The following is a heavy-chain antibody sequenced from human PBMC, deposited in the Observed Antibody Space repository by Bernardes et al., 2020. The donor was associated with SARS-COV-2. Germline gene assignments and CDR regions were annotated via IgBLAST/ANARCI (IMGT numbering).Heavy chain of an antibody. V-gene: IGHV1-3*01. Sequence: ASVKASCKASGYTFTSYAMHWVRQAPGQRLEWMGWINAGNGNTKYSQKFQGRVTITRDTSASTAYMELSSLRSEDTAVYYCARDSDDSSGPAFDIWGQGTMVTVSS. CDR1: GYTFTSYA. CDR3: ARDSDDSSGPAFDI. CDR2: INAGNGNT. J-gene: IGHJ3*02. D-gene: IGHD3-22*01.